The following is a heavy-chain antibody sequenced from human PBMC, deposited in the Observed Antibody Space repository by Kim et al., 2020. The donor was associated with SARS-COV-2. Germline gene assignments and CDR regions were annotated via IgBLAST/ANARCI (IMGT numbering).Heavy chain of an antibody. CDR1: GFTFSSYG. J-gene: IGHJ6*02. V-gene: IGHV3-33*08. Sequence: GGSLRLSCAASGFTFSSYGMHWVRQAPGKGLEWVAVIWYDGSNKYYADSVKGRFTISRDNSKNTLYLQMNSLRAEDTAVYYCARDSYYYDSSGYYYSPWSFSGMYVWGQGTTVTVSS. CDR3: ARDSYYYDSSGYYYSPWSFSGMYV. CDR2: IWYDGSNK. D-gene: IGHD3-22*01.